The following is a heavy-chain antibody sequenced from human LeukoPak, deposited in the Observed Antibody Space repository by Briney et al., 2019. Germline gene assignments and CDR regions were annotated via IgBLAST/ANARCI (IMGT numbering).Heavy chain of an antibody. V-gene: IGHV1-2*02. Sequence: ASVKVSCKASGYTFTGYYLHWMRQAPGQGLEWMGWINGNSGDTNYAQKFEGRVTMTRDTSISTAYIDLIRLTSDDTAVYYCVRVAVTGIAYFQYWGQGTLVTVPS. J-gene: IGHJ1*01. CDR2: INGNSGDT. CDR1: GYTFTGYY. D-gene: IGHD6-19*01. CDR3: VRVAVTGIAYFQY.